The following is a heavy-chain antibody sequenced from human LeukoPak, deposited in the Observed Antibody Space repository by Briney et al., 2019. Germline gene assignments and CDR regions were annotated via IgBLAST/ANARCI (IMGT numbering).Heavy chain of an antibody. J-gene: IGHJ5*02. V-gene: IGHV3-21*01. CDR2: ISSSSSYI. CDR3: AREPVVAARVWFDP. D-gene: IGHD2-15*01. CDR1: GFTFSSYS. Sequence: GGSLRLSCAASGFTFSSYSMNWVRQAPGKGLEWVSSISSSSSYIYYADSAKGRFTISRDNAKNSLYLQMNSLRAEDTAVYYCAREPVVAARVWFDPWGQGTLVTVSS.